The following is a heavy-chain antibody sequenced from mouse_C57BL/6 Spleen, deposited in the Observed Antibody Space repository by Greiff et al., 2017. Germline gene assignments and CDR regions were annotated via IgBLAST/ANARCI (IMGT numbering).Heavy chain of an antibody. CDR2: IYPRSGNT. CDR1: GYTFTSYG. CDR3: ARSELRSFAY. Sequence: QVQLQQSGAELARPGASVKLSCKASGYTFTSYGISWVKQRTGQGLEWIGEIYPRSGNTYYNEKFKGKATLTADKSSSTAYMELRSLTSEDSAVYFCARSELRSFAYWGQGTLVTVSA. J-gene: IGHJ3*01. D-gene: IGHD1-1*01. V-gene: IGHV1-81*01.